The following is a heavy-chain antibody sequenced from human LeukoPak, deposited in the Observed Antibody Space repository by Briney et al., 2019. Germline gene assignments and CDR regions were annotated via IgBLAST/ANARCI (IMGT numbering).Heavy chain of an antibody. Sequence: GGSLRLSCAASGFTFSNAWMNWVRQAPGKGLEWVGRIKSKTDGGTTDYAAPVNGRFTISRDDSKNTLYLQMNSLKTEDTAVYYCTSEIVEDAFDIWGQGTMVTVSS. D-gene: IGHD3-22*01. V-gene: IGHV3-15*07. J-gene: IGHJ3*02. CDR2: IKSKTDGGTT. CDR1: GFTFSNAW. CDR3: TSEIVEDAFDI.